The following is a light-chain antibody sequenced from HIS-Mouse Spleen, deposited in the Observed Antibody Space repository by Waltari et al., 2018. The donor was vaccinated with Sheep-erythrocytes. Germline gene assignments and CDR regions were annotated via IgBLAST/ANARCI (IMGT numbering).Light chain of an antibody. J-gene: IGKJ2*01. V-gene: IGKV3-11*01. CDR3: QQRSNWYT. CDR2: DAS. CDR1: QSVSSY. Sequence: EIVLTQSPATLSLSPGERATLSCRASQSVSSYLAWYQQKPGQAPRLLIYDASNRATGSPARCSGSGSGTDFTLTISSLEPEDFAVYYCQQRSNWYTFGQGTKLEIK.